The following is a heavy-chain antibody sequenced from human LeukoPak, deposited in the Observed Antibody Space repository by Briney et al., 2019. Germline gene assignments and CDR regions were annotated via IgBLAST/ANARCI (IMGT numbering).Heavy chain of an antibody. CDR2: MIPIFGTA. D-gene: IGHD2-2*01. V-gene: IGHV1-69*05. CDR1: GGTYTSYA. Sequence: SSVKLSCKASGGTYTSYAISWVRQSPGQGLEWMGGMIPIFGTANYAKKFQGRVTITTDESTGTAYMELNRLRSRDTAVYYCARDLRSKGPAAMGSWGQGTLVTVSS. J-gene: IGHJ4*02. CDR3: ARDLRSKGPAAMGS.